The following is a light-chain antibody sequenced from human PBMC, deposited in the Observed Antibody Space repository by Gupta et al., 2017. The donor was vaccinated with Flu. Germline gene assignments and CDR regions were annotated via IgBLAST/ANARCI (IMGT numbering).Light chain of an antibody. Sequence: IALTPSPLSLAVTPGEPASISCRSSPSLVQSDGNKYLDWYLQRPGQSPQLLIYLGSNRATGVPDRFSGSGSGTDFTLKISRVETEDIGIYYCKQARQTPYTFGHGTKLEIK. CDR2: LGS. CDR1: PSLVQSDGNKY. CDR3: KQARQTPYT. V-gene: IGKV2-28*01. J-gene: IGKJ2*01.